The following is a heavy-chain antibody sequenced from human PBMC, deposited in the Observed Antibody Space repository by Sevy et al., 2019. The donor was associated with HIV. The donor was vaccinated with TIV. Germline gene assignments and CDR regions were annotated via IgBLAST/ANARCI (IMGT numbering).Heavy chain of an antibody. D-gene: IGHD3-22*01. CDR2: IYTSGST. J-gene: IGHJ6*02. Sequence: SDTLSLTCTVSGGSISSYYWSWIRQPAGKGLEWIGRIYTSGSTNYNPSLKSRVTMSVDTSKNQFSLKLSSVTAADTAVYYCARDYYYDSSGTPYYGMDVWGQGTTVTVSS. CDR3: ARDYYYDSSGTPYYGMDV. V-gene: IGHV4-4*07. CDR1: GGSISSYY.